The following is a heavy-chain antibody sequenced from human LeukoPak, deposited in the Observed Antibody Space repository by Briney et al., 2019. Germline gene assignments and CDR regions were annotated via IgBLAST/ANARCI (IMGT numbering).Heavy chain of an antibody. Sequence: GESLQISCKGSGYSFTSYWIGWVRQMPGKGLEWMGIIYPGDSDTRYSPSFQGQVTISADKSISTAYLQWSSLKASDTAMYYCARLTAYYGSGSYYWGDYYYYYMDVWGKGTTVTISS. V-gene: IGHV5-51*01. CDR1: GYSFTSYW. CDR3: ARLTAYYGSGSYYWGDYYYYYMDV. CDR2: IYPGDSDT. J-gene: IGHJ6*03. D-gene: IGHD3-10*01.